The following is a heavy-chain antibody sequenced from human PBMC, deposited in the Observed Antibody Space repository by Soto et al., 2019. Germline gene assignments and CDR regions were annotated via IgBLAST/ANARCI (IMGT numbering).Heavy chain of an antibody. CDR3: SKSVGVNYEYFQQ. CDR2: ISYDGNNE. J-gene: IGHJ1*01. Sequence: QVQLVESGGGVVQPGRSLRLSCAASGFIFSSYAIHWVRQAPGTGLEWVAVISYDGNNEYYEDSVKGRFTISRDNSKNTLYLQMNSLKAEDTAVYYCSKSVGVNYEYFQQWGQGTLVTVSS. D-gene: IGHD1-26*01. V-gene: IGHV3-30-3*02. CDR1: GFIFSSYA.